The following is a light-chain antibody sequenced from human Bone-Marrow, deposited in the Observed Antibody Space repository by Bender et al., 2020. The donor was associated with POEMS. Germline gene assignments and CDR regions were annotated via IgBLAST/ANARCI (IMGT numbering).Light chain of an antibody. V-gene: IGLV2-14*03. CDR3: CSYSSSTTMWL. J-gene: IGLJ3*02. Sequence: QSALTQPASVAASPGQSITISCIGTSSDVGGFERVSWYQQHPGKAPQLMISDVIDRPSGVSDRFSGSKSGNTASLTIFGLQAEDEADYYCCSYSSSTTMWLFGGGTKLTVL. CDR2: DVI. CDR1: SSDVGGFER.